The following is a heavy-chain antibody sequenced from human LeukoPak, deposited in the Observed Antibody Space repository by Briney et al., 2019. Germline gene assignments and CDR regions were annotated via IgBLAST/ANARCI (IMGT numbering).Heavy chain of an antibody. D-gene: IGHD1-26*01. V-gene: IGHV3-23*01. CDR2: ISGSGAGT. J-gene: IGHJ4*02. CDR3: AKLVDSASMI. Sequence: GGSLRLSCAASGFTFSNYAMIWVRQAPGKGLEWVSAISGSGAGTYYADSVKGRFTISRDNSRNTLYLQMNSLRPEDTAVYFCAKLVDSASMIWGRGTLVTVSS. CDR1: GFTFSNYA.